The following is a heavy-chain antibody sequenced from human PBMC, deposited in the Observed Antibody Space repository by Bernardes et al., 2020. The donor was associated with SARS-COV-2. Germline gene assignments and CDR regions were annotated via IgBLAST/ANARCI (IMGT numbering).Heavy chain of an antibody. CDR3: ATGFVPATISGPYLNYGMDV. V-gene: IGHV4-59*01. D-gene: IGHD2-2*01. J-gene: IGHJ6*02. CDR1: ASSICSSY. CDR2: IYYNGRT. Sequence: SETLSLTCTVSASSICSSYWSWIRQPPVRGLEWFGYIYYNGRTNYNPSLKSRVTISVDTSKNQFSLMLSSVTAADTAVYYCATGFVPATISGPYLNYGMDVWDQETTVSGTS.